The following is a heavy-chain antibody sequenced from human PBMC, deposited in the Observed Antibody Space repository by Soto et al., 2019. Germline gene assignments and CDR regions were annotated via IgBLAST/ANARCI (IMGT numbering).Heavy chain of an antibody. D-gene: IGHD6-13*01. V-gene: IGHV1-69*01. Sequence: QVQLVQSGAEVEKPGSSVKVSCKASGGTFSSYAISWVRQAPGQGLEWMGGIIPIFGTANYAQKFQGRVTITADESTMTASMELSSLRSEDTAVYYCAREAQLVGYYYYGMDVWGQGTTVTVSS. CDR2: IIPIFGTA. CDR1: GGTFSSYA. CDR3: AREAQLVGYYYYGMDV. J-gene: IGHJ6*02.